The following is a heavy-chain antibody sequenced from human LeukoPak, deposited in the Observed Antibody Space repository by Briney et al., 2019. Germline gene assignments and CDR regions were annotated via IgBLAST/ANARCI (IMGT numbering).Heavy chain of an antibody. CDR2: ISGSGGST. D-gene: IGHD3-10*01. J-gene: IGHJ5*02. CDR3: ASGLNGGELFAMP. V-gene: IGHV3-23*01. CDR1: GFTFSSYG. Sequence: PGGSLRLSCAASGFTFSSYGMSWVRQAPGKGLEWVSAISGSGGSTYYADSVKGRFTISRDNSKNTLYLQMNSLRAEDTAVYYCASGLNGGELFAMPWGQGTLVTVSS.